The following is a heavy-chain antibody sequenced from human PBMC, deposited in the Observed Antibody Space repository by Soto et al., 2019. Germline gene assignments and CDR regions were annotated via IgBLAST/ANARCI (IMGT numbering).Heavy chain of an antibody. CDR3: ARDCSGGSCYPGMDV. Sequence: EVQLVESGGGLVKPGGSLRLSCAASGFNFNSYTINWVRKAPGKLLEWLSSISSSGYIFSTDSVRGRFTISRDNAKNSVYLQINSLRAEDTAVYFCARDCSGGSCYPGMDVWGQGTTVTVSS. CDR1: GFNFNSYT. J-gene: IGHJ6*02. D-gene: IGHD2-15*01. V-gene: IGHV3-21*01. CDR2: ISSSGYI.